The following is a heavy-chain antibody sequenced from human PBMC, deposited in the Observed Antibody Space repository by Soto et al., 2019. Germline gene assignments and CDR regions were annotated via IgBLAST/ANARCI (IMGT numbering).Heavy chain of an antibody. CDR3: AQTLGSAVAGPGRFDL. D-gene: IGHD6-19*01. J-gene: IGHJ2*01. Sequence: QVQLVQSGAEVKKPGSSVKVSCKASGGTFSRYAISWVRQAPGQGLEWMGGITPMFGTANYAQKFQGRLTITADESTSTVNMELRRLRSEDTAVYYCAQTLGSAVAGPGRFDLWGRGTLVIVSS. CDR2: ITPMFGTA. CDR1: GGTFSRYA. V-gene: IGHV1-69*12.